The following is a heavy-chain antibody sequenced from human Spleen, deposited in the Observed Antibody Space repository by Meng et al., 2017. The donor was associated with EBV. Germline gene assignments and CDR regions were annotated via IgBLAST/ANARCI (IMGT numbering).Heavy chain of an antibody. Sequence: QVQLQESGPGLVKLSGTLSLTCAVSRGFITSGDWWSWVRQSPGKGLEWIGEIHHSGGTSYNPSLKSRVTISLDMSKDQFSLRLSSVTAADTAVYYCARAGYHRPASEYWGQGTLVTVSS. CDR3: ARAGYHRPASEY. CDR1: RGFITSGDW. D-gene: IGHD2-15*01. J-gene: IGHJ4*02. CDR2: IHHSGGT. V-gene: IGHV4-4*02.